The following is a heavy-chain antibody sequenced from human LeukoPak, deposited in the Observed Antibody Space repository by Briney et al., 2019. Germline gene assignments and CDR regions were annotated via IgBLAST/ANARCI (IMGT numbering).Heavy chain of an antibody. CDR2: VGISSGNT. Sequence: PGGSLRLSCAASGFTFIDYSMNWVRQAPGKGLEWISYVGISSGNTKYADSVKGRFTISGDSAKNSVFLQMNSLRVEDTAVYYCASGRHDFLHWGQGTLVTVSS. D-gene: IGHD3/OR15-3a*01. CDR3: ASGRHDFLH. CDR1: GFTFIDYS. V-gene: IGHV3-48*04. J-gene: IGHJ4*02.